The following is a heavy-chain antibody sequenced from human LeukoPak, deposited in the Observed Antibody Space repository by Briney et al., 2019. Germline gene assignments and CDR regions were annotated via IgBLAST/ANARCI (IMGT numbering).Heavy chain of an antibody. J-gene: IGHJ5*02. CDR3: AREVRCSGGSCYSNWFDP. D-gene: IGHD2-15*01. V-gene: IGHV1-8*03. Sequence: ASVKVSCKASGYTFTGYYMHWVRQAPGQGLEWMGWINPNSGNTGYAQKFQGRVTITRNTSISTAYMELSSLRSEDTAVYYCAREVRCSGGSCYSNWFDPWGQGTLVTVSS. CDR1: GYTFTGYY. CDR2: INPNSGNT.